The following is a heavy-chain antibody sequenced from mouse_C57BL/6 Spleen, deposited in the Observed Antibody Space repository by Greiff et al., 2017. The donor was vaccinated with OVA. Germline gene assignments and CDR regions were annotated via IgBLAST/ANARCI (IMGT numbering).Heavy chain of an antibody. J-gene: IGHJ1*03. CDR3: ARGYGSSYWYFDV. CDR1: GYSFTGYY. CDR2: INPSTGGT. V-gene: IGHV1-42*01. Sequence: VQLQQSGPELVKPGASVKISCKASGYSFTGYYMNWVKQSPEKSLEWIGEINPSTGGTTYNQKFKAKATLTVDKSSSTAYMQLKSLTSEDSAVYDCARGYGSSYWYFDVWGTGTTVTVSS. D-gene: IGHD1-1*01.